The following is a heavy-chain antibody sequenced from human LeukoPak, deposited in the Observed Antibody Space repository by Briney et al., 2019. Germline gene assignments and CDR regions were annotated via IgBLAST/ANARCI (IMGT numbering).Heavy chain of an antibody. J-gene: IGHJ4*02. CDR1: GFTFSDYY. V-gene: IGHV3-11*04. CDR3: ARDRVVVVPAATVYFDY. D-gene: IGHD2-2*01. Sequence: GGSLRLSCAASGFTFSDYYMSWIRQAPAKGLEWVSYISSSGSTIYYADSVKGRFTISRDNAKNSLYLQMNSLRAEDTAVYYCARDRVVVVPAATVYFDYWGQGTLVTVSS. CDR2: ISSSGSTI.